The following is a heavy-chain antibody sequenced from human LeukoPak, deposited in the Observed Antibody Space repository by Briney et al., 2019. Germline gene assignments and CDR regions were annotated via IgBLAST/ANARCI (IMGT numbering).Heavy chain of an antibody. CDR3: AKETSDYGDYVNAFDV. CDR1: GFSLSTYA. J-gene: IGHJ3*01. V-gene: IGHV3-23*01. Sequence: PGGSLRLSCESCGFSLSTYAMSWVRQAPGKGLEWVSSISGSGGSRNYGDSVKGRFTSSRDNSKNTLLLQMNSLRAEDTAVYYCAKETSDYGDYVNAFDVWGQGTMVTVSS. D-gene: IGHD4-17*01. CDR2: ISGSGGSR.